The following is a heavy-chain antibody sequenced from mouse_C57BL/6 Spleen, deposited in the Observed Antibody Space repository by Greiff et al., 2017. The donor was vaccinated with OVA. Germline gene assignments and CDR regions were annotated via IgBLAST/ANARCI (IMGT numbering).Heavy chain of an antibody. D-gene: IGHD1-1*01. CDR3: ARRGYYGSSYVWYAMDY. CDR1: GYTFTSYW. J-gene: IGHJ4*01. V-gene: IGHV1-69*01. CDR2: IDPSDSYT. Sequence: VQLQQPGAELVMPGASVKLSCKASGYTFTSYWMHWVKQRPGQGLEWIGEIDPSDSYTNYNQKFKGKSTLTVDTSSSTAYMQLSSLTSEDSAVYYCARRGYYGSSYVWYAMDYWGQGTSVTVSS.